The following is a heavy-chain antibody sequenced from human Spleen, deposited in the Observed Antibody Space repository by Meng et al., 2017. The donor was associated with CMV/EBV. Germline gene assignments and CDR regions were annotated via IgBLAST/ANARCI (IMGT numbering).Heavy chain of an antibody. J-gene: IGHJ4*02. V-gene: IGHV1-2*02. Sequence: ASVKVSCKASGYTFTGFYMHWVRQAPGQGLEWMGWINPDSGGTNYAQKFLGRVTMTRDTSITTAYMELNRLRSDDTSVYYCARGAVSAGLLTGYSWNDYWGQGTLVTVSS. CDR2: INPDSGGT. CDR1: GYTFTGFY. D-gene: IGHD3-9*01. CDR3: ARGAVSAGLLTGYSWNDY.